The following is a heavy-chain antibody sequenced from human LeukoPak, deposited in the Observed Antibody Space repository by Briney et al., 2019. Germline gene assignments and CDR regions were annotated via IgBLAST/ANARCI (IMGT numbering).Heavy chain of an antibody. D-gene: IGHD2-15*01. Sequence: GASVKVSCKASGYTFTSYGISWVRQDPGQGLEWMGWISAYNGNTNYAQKLQDRVTMTTDTSTSTAYMELRSLRSDDTAVYYCAREIPYCSGGSCYGRGFDPWGQGTLVTVSS. CDR1: GYTFTSYG. V-gene: IGHV1-18*01. CDR3: AREIPYCSGGSCYGRGFDP. J-gene: IGHJ5*02. CDR2: ISAYNGNT.